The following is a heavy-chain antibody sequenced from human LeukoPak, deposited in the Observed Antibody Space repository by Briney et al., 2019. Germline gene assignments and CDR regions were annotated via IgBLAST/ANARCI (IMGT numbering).Heavy chain of an antibody. CDR3: AKEKLLEPFDY. CDR1: GFTFSSYG. D-gene: IGHD1-1*01. CDR2: IKYDGSDE. J-gene: IGHJ4*02. V-gene: IGHV3-30*02. Sequence: GGSLRLSCAASGFTFSSYGMHWVRQAPGKGLEWVAFIKYDGSDEYYADSVRGRFTISRDNSKNTLFLQMNSLRVEDTAVYYWAKEKLLEPFDYWGQGTLVTVSS.